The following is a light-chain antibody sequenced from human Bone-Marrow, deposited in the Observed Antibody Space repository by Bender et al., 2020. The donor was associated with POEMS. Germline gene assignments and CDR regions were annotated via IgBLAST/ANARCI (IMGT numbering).Light chain of an antibody. Sequence: QSALTQPASVSGSPGQSITISCTGTSSDVGNYNYVSWYQQHPGKAPKLMISDVTNRPSGVPGRFSASKSGTSASLAISGLRSEDEADYYCAAWDHSLSAYVFGTGTKVTVL. J-gene: IGLJ1*01. CDR2: DVT. CDR3: AAWDHSLSAYV. CDR1: SSDVGNYNY. V-gene: IGLV2-14*01.